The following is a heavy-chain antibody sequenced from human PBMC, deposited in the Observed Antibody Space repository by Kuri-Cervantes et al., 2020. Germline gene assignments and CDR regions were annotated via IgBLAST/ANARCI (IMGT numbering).Heavy chain of an antibody. Sequence: ASVKVSCKASGYTFSGYYMHWVRQAPGQGLKWMAWINPSSGGTKFAQMFQGRVTMTRDTSISTAYMELSRLRSDDTAVYYCARDAMVRGAMVDYWGQGTLVTVSS. CDR1: GYTFSGYY. D-gene: IGHD3-10*01. J-gene: IGHJ4*02. CDR2: INPSSGGT. CDR3: ARDAMVRGAMVDY. V-gene: IGHV1-2*02.